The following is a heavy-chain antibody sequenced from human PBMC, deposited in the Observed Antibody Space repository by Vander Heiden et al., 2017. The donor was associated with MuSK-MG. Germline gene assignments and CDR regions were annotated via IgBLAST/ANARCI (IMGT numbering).Heavy chain of an antibody. J-gene: IGHJ6*04. Sequence: AAFGLALIGSAMNWIGQASGKGLEWVGRIRSKANSYATAYAASVKGRFTISRDDSKNTAYLQMNSLKTEDTAVYYCTRPGVWGKGTTVTVSS. V-gene: IGHV3-73*01. CDR2: IRSKANSYAT. CDR3: TRPGV. D-gene: IGHD3-10*01. CDR1: GLALIGSA.